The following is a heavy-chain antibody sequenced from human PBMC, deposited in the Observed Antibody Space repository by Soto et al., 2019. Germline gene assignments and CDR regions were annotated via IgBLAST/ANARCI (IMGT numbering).Heavy chain of an antibody. CDR1: GDSVSSNSGV. V-gene: IGHV6-1*01. J-gene: IGHJ4*01. Sequence: QVQLQQSGPGLVKSSQTLSLTCAISGDSVSSNSGVWNWIRQSPSRGLEWLGRTYYRSQWYSDYAISVKSRITVSPDTSQNQSSLQLNSVTHEDTAVYYCVRSSHWYFDACGHGTLVIVSS. D-gene: IGHD1-1*01. CDR3: VRSSHWYFDA. CDR2: TYYRSQWYS.